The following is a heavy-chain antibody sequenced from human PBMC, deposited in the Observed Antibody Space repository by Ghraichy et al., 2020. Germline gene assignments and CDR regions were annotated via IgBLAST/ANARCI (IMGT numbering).Heavy chain of an antibody. Sequence: ASVKVSCKASGYTFTSYYMHWVRQAPGQGLEWMGIINPSGGSTSYAQKFQGRVTMTRDTSTSTVYMELSSLRSEDTAVYYCARARVTYYYDSSGYFPGGYWGQGTLVTVSS. CDR1: GYTFTSYY. CDR2: INPSGGST. V-gene: IGHV1-46*01. D-gene: IGHD3-22*01. J-gene: IGHJ4*02. CDR3: ARARVTYYYDSSGYFPGGY.